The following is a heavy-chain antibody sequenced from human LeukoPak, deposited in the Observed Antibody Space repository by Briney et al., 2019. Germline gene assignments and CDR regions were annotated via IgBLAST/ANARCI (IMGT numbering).Heavy chain of an antibody. J-gene: IGHJ4*02. CDR3: ARESSGSYYGDY. CDR2: ISSSSSYI. D-gene: IGHD1-26*01. V-gene: IGHV3-21*01. Sequence: GGSLRLSCAASGFTFSSYGMHWVRQAPGKGLEWVSSISSSSSYIYYADSVKGRFTISRDNAKNSLYLQMNSLRAEDTAVYYCARESSGSYYGDYWGQGTLVTVSS. CDR1: GFTFSSYG.